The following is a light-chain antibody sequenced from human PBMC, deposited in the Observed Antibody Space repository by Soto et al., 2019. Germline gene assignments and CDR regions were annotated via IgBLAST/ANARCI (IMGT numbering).Light chain of an antibody. V-gene: IGLV2-14*01. CDR3: NSYTSSSTVV. Sequence: QSVLTQPASVSGYPGQSITISCTATSSDVGDYNYVSWYQQHPGKAPKLMIYEVSTRPSGVSNRFSGSKSGSTASLTISGLQAEDEADYYCNSYTSSSTVVFGGGTQLTVL. CDR2: EVS. J-gene: IGLJ2*01. CDR1: SSDVGDYNY.